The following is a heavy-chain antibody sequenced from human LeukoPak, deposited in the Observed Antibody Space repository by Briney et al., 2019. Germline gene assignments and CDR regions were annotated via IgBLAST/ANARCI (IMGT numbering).Heavy chain of an antibody. CDR2: IWHDGSHK. Sequence: GGSLRLSCAASAFPFSSYGMHWVRQAPGKGLEWVAVIWHDGSHKYYADSVTGRFTISRDNSKNTLYLQMNSLRAEDTAIYYCASQTHSSGFDYWGQGTLVTVSS. CDR3: ASQTHSSGFDY. CDR1: AFPFSSYG. D-gene: IGHD6-19*01. J-gene: IGHJ4*02. V-gene: IGHV3-33*01.